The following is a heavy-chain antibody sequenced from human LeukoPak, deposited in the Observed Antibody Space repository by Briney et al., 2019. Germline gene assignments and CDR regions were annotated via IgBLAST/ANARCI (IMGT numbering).Heavy chain of an antibody. V-gene: IGHV3-23*01. Sequence: PGGSLRLSCAASGFTFQNYAISWVRHAPGKGLDSASSISGSGPTTDYADSVKGRFTISRDKAKNTLYLQMNSLRAEDTAVYYCARLPTFYYDSSHYHYDYWGQGTLVTVSS. D-gene: IGHD3-22*01. CDR1: GFTFQNYA. CDR2: ISGSGPTT. CDR3: ARLPTFYYDSSHYHYDY. J-gene: IGHJ4*02.